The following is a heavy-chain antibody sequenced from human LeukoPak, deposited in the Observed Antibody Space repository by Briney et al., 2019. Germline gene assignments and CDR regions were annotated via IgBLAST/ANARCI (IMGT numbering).Heavy chain of an antibody. CDR2: ISGSGGST. D-gene: IGHD5-12*01. CDR1: GFTFSSYA. J-gene: IGHJ4*02. Sequence: GGSLRLSCAASGFTFSSYAMSWVRQAPGKGLEWVSAISGSGGSTYYADSVKGRFTISRDNSKNTLYLQMNSLRSDDTAVYYCAKGGGFDFFDYWGQGTLVTVSS. V-gene: IGHV3-23*01. CDR3: AKGGGFDFFDY.